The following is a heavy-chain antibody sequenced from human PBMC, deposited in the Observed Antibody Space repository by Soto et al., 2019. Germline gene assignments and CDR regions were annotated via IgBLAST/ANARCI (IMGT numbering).Heavy chain of an antibody. J-gene: IGHJ3*02. CDR2: IYSGGST. Sequence: GGSLRLSCAASGFTVSSNYMSWVRQAPGKGLEWVSVIYSGGSTYYADSVKGRFTISRHNSKNTLYLQMNSLRAEDTAVYYCARDIPQKVITGGYAFDIWGQGTMVTVSS. CDR3: ARDIPQKVITGGYAFDI. CDR1: GFTVSSNY. V-gene: IGHV3-53*04. D-gene: IGHD7-27*01.